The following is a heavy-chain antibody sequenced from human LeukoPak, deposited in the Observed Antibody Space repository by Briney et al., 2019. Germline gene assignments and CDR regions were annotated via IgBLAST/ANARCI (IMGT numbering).Heavy chain of an antibody. V-gene: IGHV5-51*01. J-gene: IGHJ4*02. CDR3: ARVECTNGGCYSGGGGYFDY. CDR1: GYSFTSYW. CDR2: FYPGDSDT. Sequence: GESLKISCKGSGYSFTSYWIGWVRQMPGKGLEWMGFFYPGDSDTSYSPSLQAQVTISAEKSISTAYLQWSSRKASDTAMYYCARVECTNGGCYSGGGGYFDYWGQGTLVTVSS. D-gene: IGHD2-8*01.